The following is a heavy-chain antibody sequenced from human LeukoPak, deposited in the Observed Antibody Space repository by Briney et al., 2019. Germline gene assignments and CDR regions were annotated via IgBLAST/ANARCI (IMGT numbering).Heavy chain of an antibody. CDR1: GYTFTGYW. V-gene: IGHV1-46*01. CDR3: ARDNSVRDEAWWFNP. CDR2: ISPSGGST. J-gene: IGHJ5*02. Sequence: GASVKLSCTAFGYTFTGYWMHWVRQAPGQGPEWMGVISPSGGSTIYPQKFKGRVTLTRDMSTSTDYLELSSLGSEDTAVYYCARDNSVRDEAWWFNPWGQGTLVTVSS. D-gene: IGHD5-24*01.